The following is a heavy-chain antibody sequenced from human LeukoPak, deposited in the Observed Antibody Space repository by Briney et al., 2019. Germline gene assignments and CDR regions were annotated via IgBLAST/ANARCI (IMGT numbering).Heavy chain of an antibody. CDR3: ARDSGNYLDAFDI. D-gene: IGHD1-7*01. CDR1: GFTFDDYG. Sequence: GGSLRLSCAASGFTFDDYGRSWVRQAPGKGLEWVSGINWNGGSTGYADSVKGRFTISRDNAKNSLYLQMNSLRAEDTAVYYCARDSGNYLDAFDIWGQGTMVTVSS. CDR2: INWNGGST. V-gene: IGHV3-20*04. J-gene: IGHJ3*02.